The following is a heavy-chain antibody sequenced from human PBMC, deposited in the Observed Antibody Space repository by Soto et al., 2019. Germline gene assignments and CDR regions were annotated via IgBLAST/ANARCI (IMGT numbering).Heavy chain of an antibody. J-gene: IGHJ6*02. CDR2: ISSSSSYI. CDR1: GFTFSSYS. Sequence: EVQLVESGGGLVKPGGSLRLSCAASGFTFSSYSMNWVRQAPGKGLEWVSSISSSSSYIYYADSVKGRFTISRDNAKNSLDLQMNSLRAEDTAVYYCARSFIAARAYYGMDVWGQGTTVTVSS. D-gene: IGHD6-6*01. V-gene: IGHV3-21*01. CDR3: ARSFIAARAYYGMDV.